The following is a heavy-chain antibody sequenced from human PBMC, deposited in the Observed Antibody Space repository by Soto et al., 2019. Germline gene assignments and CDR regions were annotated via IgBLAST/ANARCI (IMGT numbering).Heavy chain of an antibody. Sequence: QVQLVQSGAEVKKPGSSVKVSCKASGGTFSSYAISWVRQAPGQGLEWMGGIIPIFGTANYAQKFQGRVTITADESTSTAYMEMSSLGSEDTAVYYCARVGSVVVVPAAIADYYYYYGMDVWGQGTTVTVSS. CDR2: IIPIFGTA. J-gene: IGHJ6*02. V-gene: IGHV1-69*01. CDR3: ARVGSVVVVPAAIADYYYYYGMDV. D-gene: IGHD2-2*01. CDR1: GGTFSSYA.